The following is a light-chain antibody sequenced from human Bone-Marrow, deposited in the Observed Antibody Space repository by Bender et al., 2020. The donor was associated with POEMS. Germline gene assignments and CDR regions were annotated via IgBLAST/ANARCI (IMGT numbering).Light chain of an antibody. CDR3: CSYADNSVWV. Sequence: QSALTQPASVSGSPGQSITISCTGTSSDVGNYNLVSWYQQHPGEAPKLMIYEGTERPSGVSNRFSGSKSGNTASLTISGLQAEDEADFYCCSYADNSVWVFGGGTKLTVL. CDR2: EGT. V-gene: IGLV2-23*01. J-gene: IGLJ3*02. CDR1: SSDVGNYNL.